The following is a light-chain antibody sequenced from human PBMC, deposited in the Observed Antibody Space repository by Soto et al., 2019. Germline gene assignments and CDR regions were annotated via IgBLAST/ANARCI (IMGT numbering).Light chain of an antibody. CDR3: LQDYNYPPWT. CDR2: DAS. Sequence: EIVLTQSPATLSLSPGERATLSCRASQSVSSYLAWYQQKPGQAPRLLIYDASNRVTGIPARFSGSGSGTDFTLTISSLQPEDFATYYCLQDYNYPPWTFGQGTKVDIK. J-gene: IGKJ1*01. CDR1: QSVSSY. V-gene: IGKV3-11*01.